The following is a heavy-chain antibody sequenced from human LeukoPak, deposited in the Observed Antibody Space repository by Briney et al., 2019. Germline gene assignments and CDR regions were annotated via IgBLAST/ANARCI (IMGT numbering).Heavy chain of an antibody. D-gene: IGHD3-16*01. CDR3: ARGGGLDV. Sequence: GGSLRLSCAASGFTFSTYGMTWVRQAPGKGLEWVASINHNGNVNYYVDSVKGRFTISRDNAKNSLYLQMSNLRAEDTAVYFCARGGGLDVWGQGATVTVSS. V-gene: IGHV3-7*03. J-gene: IGHJ6*02. CDR1: GFTFSTYG. CDR2: INHNGNVN.